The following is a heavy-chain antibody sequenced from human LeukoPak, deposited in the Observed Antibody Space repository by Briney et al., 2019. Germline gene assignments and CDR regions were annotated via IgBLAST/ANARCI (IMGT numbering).Heavy chain of an antibody. J-gene: IGHJ4*02. V-gene: IGHV4-34*01. CDR3: ARLGLEWLVRGYYFDY. CDR2: INHSGST. CDR1: DGSFSGYY. D-gene: IGHD6-19*01. Sequence: SETLTLTCAVYDGSFSGYYWSWIRQPPGKGLEWIGEINHSGSTNYNPSLKSRVTISVDTSKNQFSLKLSSVTAADTAVYYCARLGLEWLVRGYYFDYWGQGTLVTVSS.